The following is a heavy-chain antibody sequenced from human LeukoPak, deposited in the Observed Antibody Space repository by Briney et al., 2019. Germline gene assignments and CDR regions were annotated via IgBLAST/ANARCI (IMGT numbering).Heavy chain of an antibody. D-gene: IGHD1-26*01. Sequence: HPGGSLRLSCAASRFTFSSYEMNWVRQAPAKVLEWVSYISSGGSTIYYADSVKGRFTISRDNAKNSPYLQMNSLRDEDTALYYCARDFPSGRYYYVWGPGTLVTVSS. CDR1: RFTFSSYE. CDR3: ARDFPSGRYYYV. V-gene: IGHV3-48*03. CDR2: ISSGGSTI. J-gene: IGHJ4*02.